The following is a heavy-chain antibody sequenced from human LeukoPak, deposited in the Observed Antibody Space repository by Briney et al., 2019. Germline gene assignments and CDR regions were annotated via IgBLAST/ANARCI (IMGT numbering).Heavy chain of an antibody. Sequence: GGSLRLSCAASGFTFSNYWTHWILQVPGEGLVWVSHIKYDGSATNYADSVKGRFTISRDNAKNTLYLQMNSLRAEDTAVYYCVSGSLQSGYNFDYWGQGALVTVSS. V-gene: IGHV3-74*01. CDR1: GFTFSNYW. J-gene: IGHJ4*02. CDR2: IKYDGSAT. D-gene: IGHD3-3*01. CDR3: VSGSLQSGYNFDY.